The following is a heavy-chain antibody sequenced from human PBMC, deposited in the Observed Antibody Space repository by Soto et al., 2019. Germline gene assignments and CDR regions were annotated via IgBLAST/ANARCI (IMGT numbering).Heavy chain of an antibody. J-gene: IGHJ6*02. V-gene: IGHV1-69*01. CDR2: IIPIFGTA. Sequence: QVQLVQSGAEVKKPGSSVKVSCKASGGTFSSYAISWVRQAPGQGLEWMGGIIPIFGTANYAQKFQGRVTITADEFTSTAYMELSSLRSEDTAVYYCARKVRGTTVVTRRDYYGMDVWGQGTTVTVSS. CDR1: GGTFSSYA. CDR3: ARKVRGTTVVTRRDYYGMDV. D-gene: IGHD4-17*01.